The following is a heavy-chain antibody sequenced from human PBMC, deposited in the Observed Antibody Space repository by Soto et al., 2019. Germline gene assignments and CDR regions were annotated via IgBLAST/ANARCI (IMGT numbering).Heavy chain of an antibody. Sequence: SGQVSCKGSRWTFPSDGIIWVRQAPGQGLEWMGWISAYKGSTNYAQNLQGRVTMTTDTSTSTAYMELRSLRSDDTAVYYCGRERLPRVAFDIWGDGTIGTVSS. CDR3: GRERLPRVAFDI. D-gene: IGHD5-12*01. CDR2: ISAYKGST. CDR1: RWTFPSDG. J-gene: IGHJ3*02. V-gene: IGHV1-18*01.